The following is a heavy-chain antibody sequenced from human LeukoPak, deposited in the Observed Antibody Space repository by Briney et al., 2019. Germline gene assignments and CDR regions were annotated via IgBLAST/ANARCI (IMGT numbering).Heavy chain of an antibody. CDR3: ARGYYYDSSGFDY. J-gene: IGHJ4*02. D-gene: IGHD3-22*01. V-gene: IGHV4-59*01. Sequence: SETLSLTCTVSGGSISSYYWSWIRQPPGKGLEWIGDIYYSGSTNYNPSLKSRVTISVEPSKNQFSLKMSSVTAAATAVYYCARGYYYDSSGFDYWGQGTLVSVSS. CDR2: IYYSGST. CDR1: GGSISSYY.